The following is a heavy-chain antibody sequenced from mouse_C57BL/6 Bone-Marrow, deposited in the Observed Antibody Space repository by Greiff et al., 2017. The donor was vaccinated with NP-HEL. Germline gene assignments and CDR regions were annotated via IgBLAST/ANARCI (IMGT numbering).Heavy chain of an antibody. J-gene: IGHJ3*01. Sequence: EVQLQESGGGLVKPGGSLKLSCAASGFTFSDYGMHWVRQAPEKGLEWVAYISSGSSTIYYADTVKGRFTISRDNAKNTLFLQMTSLRSEDTAMYYCARPTFYYYGSSWFAYWGQGTLVTVSA. CDR3: ARPTFYYYGSSWFAY. V-gene: IGHV5-17*01. CDR2: ISSGSSTI. D-gene: IGHD1-1*01. CDR1: GFTFSDYG.